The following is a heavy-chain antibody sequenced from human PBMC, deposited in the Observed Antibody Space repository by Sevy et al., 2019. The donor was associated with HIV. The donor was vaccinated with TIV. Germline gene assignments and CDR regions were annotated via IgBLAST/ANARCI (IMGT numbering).Heavy chain of an antibody. CDR1: GGTFSSYA. J-gene: IGHJ4*02. Sequence: ASVKVSCKASGGTFSSYAISWVRQAPGQGLEWMGGIIHIFGTANYAQKFQGRVTITADESTSTAYMELSSLRSEDTAVYYCAVYYDSSGYYNYYFDYWGQGTLVTVSS. V-gene: IGHV1-69*13. CDR3: AVYYDSSGYYNYYFDY. CDR2: IIHIFGTA. D-gene: IGHD3-22*01.